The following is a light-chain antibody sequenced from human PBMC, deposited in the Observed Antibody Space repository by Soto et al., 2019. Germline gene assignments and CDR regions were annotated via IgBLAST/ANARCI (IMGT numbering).Light chain of an antibody. V-gene: IGLV2-14*03. CDR3: RSYTSNNTPV. J-gene: IGLJ1*01. CDR1: SSDIGAYNY. Sequence: QSALTQPASVSGSPGQSITISCTGTSSDIGAYNYVSWYQQHPGKAPKLMIYDVNNRPSGISNRFSGSKSGNTASLTISGLQAEDEADYYCRSYTSNNTPVFGTGTKLTVL. CDR2: DVN.